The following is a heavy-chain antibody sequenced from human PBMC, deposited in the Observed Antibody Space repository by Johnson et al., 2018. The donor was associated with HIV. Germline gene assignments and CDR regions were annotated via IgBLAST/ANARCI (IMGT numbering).Heavy chain of an antibody. D-gene: IGHD3-16*01. Sequence: VQLVESGGGLVQPGGSLRLSCAASAFTFSRYWMSWVRQAPGKGLEWVANIKQDGSEKYYVDSVKGRFTISRDNAKNTLFLQMNSLRTEDTAVYYCARSHRTWGSVWDDASDVWGQGAMVAVSP. CDR1: AFTFSRYW. V-gene: IGHV3-7*01. J-gene: IGHJ3*01. CDR2: IKQDGSEK. CDR3: ARSHRTWGSVWDDASDV.